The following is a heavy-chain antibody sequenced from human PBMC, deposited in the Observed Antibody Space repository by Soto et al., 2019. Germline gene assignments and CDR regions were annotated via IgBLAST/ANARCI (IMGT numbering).Heavy chain of an antibody. Sequence: SETLSLTCTVSGGSISSYYWSWIRQPPGKGLEWIGYIYYSGSTNYNPSLKSRVTISVDTSKNQLSLKLSSVTAADTAVYYCARVRAYSGYDGLDYWGQGTLVTVSS. CDR1: GGSISSYY. J-gene: IGHJ4*02. D-gene: IGHD5-12*01. CDR3: ARVRAYSGYDGLDY. CDR2: IYYSGST. V-gene: IGHV4-59*01.